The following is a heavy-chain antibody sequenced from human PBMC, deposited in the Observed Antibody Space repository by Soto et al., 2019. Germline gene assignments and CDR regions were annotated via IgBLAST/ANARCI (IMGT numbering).Heavy chain of an antibody. Sequence: GGSLRLSCAASGFTFSSYAMHWVRQAPGKGLEWVAVISYDGSNKYYADSVKGRFTISRDNSKNTLYLQMNSLRAEDTAVYYCARDSGVGAAAATRGNYYGMDVWGQGTTVTVSS. CDR3: ARDSGVGAAAATRGNYYGMDV. CDR2: ISYDGSNK. D-gene: IGHD6-13*01. J-gene: IGHJ6*02. V-gene: IGHV3-30-3*01. CDR1: GFTFSSYA.